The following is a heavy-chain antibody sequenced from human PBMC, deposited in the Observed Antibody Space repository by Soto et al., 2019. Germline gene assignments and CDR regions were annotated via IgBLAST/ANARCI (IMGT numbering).Heavy chain of an antibody. V-gene: IGHV2-5*02. CDR1: GFSLSTGGVG. D-gene: IGHD4-17*01. Sequence: QITLKESGPTLMKPTQTLTLTCTVSGFSLSTGGVGVGWIRQPPGKALEWLALIYWDDAKRYNPSLETRLTITKDTSKNQVVLTMTNMDPVDTATYYCAHRLWFGDYDGPNFDYWGQGTLVTVSS. CDR2: IYWDDAK. J-gene: IGHJ4*02. CDR3: AHRLWFGDYDGPNFDY.